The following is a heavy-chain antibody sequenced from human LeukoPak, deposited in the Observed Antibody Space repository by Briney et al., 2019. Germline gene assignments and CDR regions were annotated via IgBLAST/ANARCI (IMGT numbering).Heavy chain of an antibody. D-gene: IGHD3-22*01. CDR1: EFAFSNYG. CDR3: AKEGSITMIVVVMYFDY. Sequence: GGSLRLSCAASEFAFSNYGMHWVRQAPGKGLEWVAFIRYDGSHKYYADSVKGRFTISRDNSKNTLYLQMNSLRAEDTAVYYCAKEGSITMIVVVMYFDYWGQGTLVTVSS. CDR2: IRYDGSHK. V-gene: IGHV3-30*02. J-gene: IGHJ4*02.